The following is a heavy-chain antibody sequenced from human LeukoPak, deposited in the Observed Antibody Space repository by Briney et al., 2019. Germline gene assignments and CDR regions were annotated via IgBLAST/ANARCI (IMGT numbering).Heavy chain of an antibody. D-gene: IGHD6-19*01. CDR2: MNPNSGNT. CDR1: GYTFTSYD. Sequence: ASVKVSCKASGYTFTSYDINWVRQATGQGLEWMGWMNPNSGNTGYAQKFQGRVTMTRNTSISTAYMELSSLSSEDTAVYYCARAGGWHHPFDYWGQGTLVTVSS. J-gene: IGHJ4*02. CDR3: ARAGGWHHPFDY. V-gene: IGHV1-8*01.